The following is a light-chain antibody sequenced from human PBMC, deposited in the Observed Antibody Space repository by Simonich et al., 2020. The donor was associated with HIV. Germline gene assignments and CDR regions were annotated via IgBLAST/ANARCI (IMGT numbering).Light chain of an antibody. Sequence: EIVMTQTPLSLSVTPGQPASISCKSSRILLYSAGKTYLYWYQQKPCQSPQPLIYEIFKRFSGVQDRFSGSGSGTDFTLKISRVEAEDVGGYYCMQSIQLPRTFGQGTKVEIK. CDR3: MQSIQLPRT. J-gene: IGKJ1*01. V-gene: IGKV2D-29*02. CDR1: RILLYSAGKTY. CDR2: EIF.